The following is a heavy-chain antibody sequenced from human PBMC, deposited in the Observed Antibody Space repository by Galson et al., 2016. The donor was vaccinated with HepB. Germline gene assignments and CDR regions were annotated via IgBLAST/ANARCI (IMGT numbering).Heavy chain of an antibody. CDR2: IRSKPHSYAT. D-gene: IGHD3-3*01. Sequence: SLRLSCAASGFTFSGSAIHWVRQASGRGLEWVGCIRSKPHSYATAYAASVKGRFIISRDDSKKTAYLQMNSLKTEDTAVYYRTRHRFSDYDFWSGYYGVFDYWGQGTLVTVSS. V-gene: IGHV3-73*01. J-gene: IGHJ4*02. CDR1: GFTFSGSA. CDR3: TRHRFSDYDFWSGYYGVFDY.